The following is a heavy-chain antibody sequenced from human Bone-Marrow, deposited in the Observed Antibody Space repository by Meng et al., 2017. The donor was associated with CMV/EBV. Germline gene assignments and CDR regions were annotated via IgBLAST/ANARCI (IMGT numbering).Heavy chain of an antibody. CDR1: GFTFVDYA. D-gene: IGHD2-21*01. V-gene: IGHV3-49*04. Sequence: GESLKISCTASGFTFVDYAMSWVRQAPGKGLEWVGFIRNKAYGGTTEYAASVKGRFAISRDDSKGIAYLQMNSLKIEDTAVYYCTQYCGGDCHRGGYYGMDVCGHGTTVTVSS. CDR3: TQYCGGDCHRGGYYGMDV. J-gene: IGHJ6*02. CDR2: IRNKAYGGTT.